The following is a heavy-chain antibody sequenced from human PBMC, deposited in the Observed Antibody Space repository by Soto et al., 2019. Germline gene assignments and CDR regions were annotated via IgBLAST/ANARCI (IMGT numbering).Heavy chain of an antibody. Sequence: GGSLRLSCAASGFTFSSYWMSWVRQAPGKGLEWVANIKQDGSEKYYVDSVKGRFTISRDNAKNSLYLQMNSLRAEDTAVYYCARALGNSGYDYNWFDPWGQGTLVTVSS. CDR2: IKQDGSEK. D-gene: IGHD5-12*01. J-gene: IGHJ5*02. CDR3: ARALGNSGYDYNWFDP. V-gene: IGHV3-7*01. CDR1: GFTFSSYW.